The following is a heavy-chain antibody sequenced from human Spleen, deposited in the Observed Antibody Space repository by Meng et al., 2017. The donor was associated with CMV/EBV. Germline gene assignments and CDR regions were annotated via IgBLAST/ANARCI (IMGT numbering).Heavy chain of an antibody. CDR2: IYHSGST. V-gene: IGHV4-34*01. D-gene: IGHD6-13*01. Sequence: SETLSLTCAVYGGSLRGYYWSWIRQPPGKGLEWIGSIYHSGSTHYNPSLKSRVTISADTSKNQFSLKLRSVTAADTAVYYCARWYPRAGAFDIWGQGTMVTVSS. CDR3: ARWYPRAGAFDI. J-gene: IGHJ3*02. CDR1: GGSLRGYY.